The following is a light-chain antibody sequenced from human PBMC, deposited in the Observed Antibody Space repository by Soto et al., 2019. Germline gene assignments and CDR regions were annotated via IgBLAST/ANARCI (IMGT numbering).Light chain of an antibody. J-gene: IGKJ1*01. V-gene: IGKV4-1*01. CDR1: QSVLYSSNNKNY. CDR2: WAS. Sequence: DIVMTQSPDSLAVSLGERATINCKSSQSVLYSSNNKNYLAWYPQKPGQPPKLLIYWASTRESGVPDRFSGSGSGTYFTLTISSLQAEDVAVYYCQQYYSTLQGFGQGTKVEIK. CDR3: QQYYSTLQG.